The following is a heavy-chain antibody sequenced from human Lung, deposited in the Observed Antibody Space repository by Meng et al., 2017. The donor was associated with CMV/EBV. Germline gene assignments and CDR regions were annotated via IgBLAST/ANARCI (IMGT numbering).Heavy chain of an antibody. CDR2: INPGTKNR. CDR3: ASVVGFCSGASCILDAYDV. CDR1: GFSFSDSF. D-gene: IGHD2-15*01. Sequence: ASVXVSXXASGFSFSDSFVHWMRQAPGQGLEWMGWINPGTKNRDTAEKFHDRVTLTGDTTTGTAHMELRSLTSDDTAVYYCASVVGFCSGASCILDAYDVWGQGTMVTVSS. J-gene: IGHJ3*01. V-gene: IGHV1-2*02.